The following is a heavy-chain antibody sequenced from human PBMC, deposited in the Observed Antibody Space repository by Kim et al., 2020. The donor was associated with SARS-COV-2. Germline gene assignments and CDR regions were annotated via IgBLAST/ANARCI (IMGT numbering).Heavy chain of an antibody. CDR3: AREYGSGELQTFDF. J-gene: IGHJ4*02. V-gene: IGHV3-21*01. CDR2: IYGSSSYK. D-gene: IGHD3-10*01. Sequence: SSIYGSSSYKYYADSVKGRFTISRDNAKNSLYLQMKSLRVEDTAVYYCAREYGSGELQTFDFWGQGTLVNGS.